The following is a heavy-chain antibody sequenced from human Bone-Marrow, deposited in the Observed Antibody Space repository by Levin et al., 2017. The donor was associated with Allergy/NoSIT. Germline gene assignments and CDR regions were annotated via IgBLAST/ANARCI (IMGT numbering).Heavy chain of an antibody. CDR1: GFTFSTYA. CDR2: ISGSAGNT. V-gene: IGHV3-23*01. J-gene: IGHJ4*02. Sequence: PGGSLRLSCAASGFTFSTYAMTWVRQAPGKGLEWVSAISGSAGNTYYTDSVKGRFTISRDNSQNTLYLQMNSLRAEDTAVYYCAKTGPSGSITIFGVLNSDFDYWGQGTLVTVSS. CDR3: AKTGPSGSITIFGVLNSDFDY. D-gene: IGHD3-3*01.